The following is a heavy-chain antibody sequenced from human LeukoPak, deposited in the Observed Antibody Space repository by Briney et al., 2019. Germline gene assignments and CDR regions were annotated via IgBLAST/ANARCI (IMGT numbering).Heavy chain of an antibody. CDR1: GYTFTSYY. CDR2: INPSGGST. D-gene: IGHD6-13*01. CDR3: ARDPGIAAAGFFWKNYYGMDV. J-gene: IGHJ6*02. V-gene: IGHV1-46*01. Sequence: ASVKVSCKASGYTFTSYYMHWVRQAPGQGLEWMGIINPSGGSTSYAQKFQGRVTTTRDTSTSTVYMELSSLRSEDTAVYYCARDPGIAAAGFFWKNYYGMDVWGQGTTVTVSS.